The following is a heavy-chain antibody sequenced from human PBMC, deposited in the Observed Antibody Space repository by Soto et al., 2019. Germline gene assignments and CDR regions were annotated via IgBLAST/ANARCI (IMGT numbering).Heavy chain of an antibody. CDR2: INPNSGGT. CDR3: ARATGDYIRSDY. CDR1: GYTFTGYY. J-gene: IGHJ4*02. D-gene: IGHD4-4*01. V-gene: IGHV1-2*02. Sequence: ASVKVSCKASGYTFTGYYMHWVRQAPGQGLEWMGWINPNSGGTNYAQKFQGRVTMTRDTSISTAYMELSRLRSDDTAVCYCARATGDYIRSDYWGQGTLVTVSS.